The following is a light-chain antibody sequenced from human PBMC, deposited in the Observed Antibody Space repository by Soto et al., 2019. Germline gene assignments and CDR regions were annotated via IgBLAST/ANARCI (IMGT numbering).Light chain of an antibody. V-gene: IGKV3-20*01. CDR2: GAS. CDR3: QQYGTSPPT. Sequence: EIVLTQSPGTLSLSPGERATLSCRASQSVSSSYLAWYQQKPGQAPRLLIYGASSRATGIPDKFSGSGSGTDFTLTISRLEPEDFAVFYCQQYGTSPPTFAQGTKLEI. CDR1: QSVSSSY. J-gene: IGKJ2*01.